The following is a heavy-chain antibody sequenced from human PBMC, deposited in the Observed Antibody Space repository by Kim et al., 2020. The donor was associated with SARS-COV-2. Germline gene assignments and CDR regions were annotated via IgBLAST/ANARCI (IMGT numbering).Heavy chain of an antibody. CDR3: ARSWIQLWLTHRRRGGPRD. Sequence: ASVKVSCKASGYTFTGYYMHWVRQAPGQGLEWMGRINPNSGGTNYAQKFQGRVTMTRDTSISTAYMELSRLRSDDTAVYYCARSWIQLWLTHRRRGGPRDWGQGTLVTVSS. J-gene: IGHJ4*02. CDR2: INPNSGGT. V-gene: IGHV1-2*06. D-gene: IGHD5-18*01. CDR1: GYTFTGYY.